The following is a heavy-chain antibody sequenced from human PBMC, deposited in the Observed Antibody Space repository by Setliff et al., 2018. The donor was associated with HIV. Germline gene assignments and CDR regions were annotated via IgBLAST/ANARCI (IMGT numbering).Heavy chain of an antibody. Sequence: ASVKVSCKASGYSFGSYFMHWVRQAPGKGLEWMGRIDTEDGETIYAQKFQGRLTMTRDTSRSTVYMELSSLRSEDTAVYYCARDQRWEFPHYFDYWGQGTLVTVSS. CDR1: GYSFGSYF. D-gene: IGHD1-26*01. V-gene: IGHV1-46*01. CDR2: IDTEDGET. CDR3: ARDQRWEFPHYFDY. J-gene: IGHJ4*02.